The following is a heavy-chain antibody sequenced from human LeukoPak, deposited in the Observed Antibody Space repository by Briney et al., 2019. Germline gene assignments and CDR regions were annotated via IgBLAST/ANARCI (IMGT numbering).Heavy chain of an antibody. Sequence: PGGSLRLSCAASGFTFSDYYMSWIRQAPGKGLEWVAYISSSGSTIYYADSVKGRFTISRDNAKNSLYLQMNRLRAEDTAVYYCARDVTRGLGGYNWFDPWGQGTLVTVSS. CDR3: ARDVTRGLGGYNWFDP. CDR2: ISSSGSTI. D-gene: IGHD3-16*01. CDR1: GFTFSDYY. J-gene: IGHJ5*02. V-gene: IGHV3-11*04.